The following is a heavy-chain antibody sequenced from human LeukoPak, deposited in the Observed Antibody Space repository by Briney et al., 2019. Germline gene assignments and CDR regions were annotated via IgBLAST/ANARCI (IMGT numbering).Heavy chain of an antibody. D-gene: IGHD5-18*01. CDR2: IRGSGDMT. CDR3: AKVRGYSYANEYHFEY. J-gene: IGHJ4*02. V-gene: IGHV3-23*01. CDR1: GFTFSSYA. Sequence: GGSLRLSCATSGFTFSSYAMSWVRQAPGKGLEWVSAIRGSGDMTYYADSAKGRFTVARDNSKTTLYLQMNSLRAEDTAVYYCAKVRGYSYANEYHFEYWGQGTLVTVSS.